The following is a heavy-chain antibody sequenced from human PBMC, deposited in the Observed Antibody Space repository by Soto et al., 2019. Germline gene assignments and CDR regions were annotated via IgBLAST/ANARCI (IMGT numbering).Heavy chain of an antibody. CDR1: GGSISDYQ. CDR2: IYYSGRT. J-gene: IGHJ4*02. Sequence: QVQLQESGPGLLKPSETLSLTCSISGGSISDYQWNWIRQPPGKGLEWIGYIYYSGRTYYNPSLKSRLTISLDTSTRQFSLRLRSVTAADTAVYYCARMRGLGEISPYLDYWGQGALVTVSS. D-gene: IGHD3-16*01. CDR3: ARMRGLGEISPYLDY. V-gene: IGHV4-59*01.